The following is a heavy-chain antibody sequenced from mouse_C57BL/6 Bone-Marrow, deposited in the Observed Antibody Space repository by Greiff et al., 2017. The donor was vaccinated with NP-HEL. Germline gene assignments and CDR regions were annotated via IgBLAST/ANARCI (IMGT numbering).Heavy chain of an antibody. CDR1: GYTFTDYY. Sequence: VQLQQSGPELVKPGASVKLSCKASGYTFTDYYMNWVKQSHGKSLEWIGDINPNNGGTSYNQKFKGKATLTVDTSSSTAYMELRSLTSEDSAVYYCARGRWDYFDYWGQGTTLTVSA. D-gene: IGHD2-3*01. CDR3: ARGRWDYFDY. CDR2: INPNNGGT. V-gene: IGHV1-26*01. J-gene: IGHJ2*01.